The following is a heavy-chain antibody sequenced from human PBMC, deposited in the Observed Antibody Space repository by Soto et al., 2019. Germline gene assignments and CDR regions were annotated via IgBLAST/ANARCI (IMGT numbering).Heavy chain of an antibody. CDR1: GFTFSSYA. CDR2: ISYDGSNK. V-gene: IGHV3-30-3*01. D-gene: IGHD3-10*01. J-gene: IGHJ2*01. CDR3: ARDTAITMPWYFDL. Sequence: QVQVVESGGGVVQPGRSLRLSCAASGFTFSSYAMHWVRQAPGKGLEWVAVISYDGSNKYYADSVKGRFTISRDNSKNTLYLQMNSLRAEDTAVYYCARDTAITMPWYFDLWGRGTLVPVSS.